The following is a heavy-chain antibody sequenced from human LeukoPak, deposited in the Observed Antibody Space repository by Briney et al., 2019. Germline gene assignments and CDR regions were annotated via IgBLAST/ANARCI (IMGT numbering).Heavy chain of an antibody. V-gene: IGHV3-23*01. J-gene: IGHJ4*02. D-gene: IGHD5-18*01. CDR3: AKVSRGYSYGSTDY. CDR1: GFTFSSYA. Sequence: GGSLRLSCAASGFTFSSYAMSWVRQAPGKGLEWVSAISGSGGSTYYADSVKGRFTISRDNSKNTLCLQMNSLRAEDTAVYYCAKVSRGYSYGSTDYWGQGTLVTVSS. CDR2: ISGSGGST.